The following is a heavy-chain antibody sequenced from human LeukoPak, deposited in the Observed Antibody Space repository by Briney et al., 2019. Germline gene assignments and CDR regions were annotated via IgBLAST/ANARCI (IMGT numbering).Heavy chain of an antibody. V-gene: IGHV4-39*01. J-gene: IGHJ5*02. CDR2: IYYSGST. Sequence: SETLSLTCTVSGGSISSSSYYWGWIRQPPGKGLEWIGSIYYSGSTYYNPSLKSRVTISVDTSKNQFSLKLSSVTAADTAVYYCARRSLVVLTIGFGFDPWGQGTLVTVSS. CDR3: ARRSLVVLTIGFGFDP. CDR1: GGSISSSSYY. D-gene: IGHD2-8*02.